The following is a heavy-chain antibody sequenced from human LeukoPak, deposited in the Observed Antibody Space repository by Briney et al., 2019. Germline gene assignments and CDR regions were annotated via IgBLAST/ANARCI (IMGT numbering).Heavy chain of an antibody. CDR2: IYYSGST. Sequence: KPSETLSLTCTVSGGSISSYYWSWIRQPPGKGLEWIGYIYYSGSTNYNPSLKSRVTISVDTSKNQFSLKLSSVTAADTAVYYCARVGYSSSWYLQYYMDVWGKGTTVTVSS. V-gene: IGHV4-59*08. D-gene: IGHD6-13*01. CDR3: ARVGYSSSWYLQYYMDV. CDR1: GGSISSYY. J-gene: IGHJ6*03.